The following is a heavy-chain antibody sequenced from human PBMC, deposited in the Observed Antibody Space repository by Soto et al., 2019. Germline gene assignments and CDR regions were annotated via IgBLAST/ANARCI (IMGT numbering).Heavy chain of an antibody. CDR2: ISPYNGNT. D-gene: IGHD3-3*01. CDR3: ARDFWSGYYKGWFDP. Sequence: ASVKVSCKASGYTFTSYGISWVRQAPGQGLEWMGWISPYNGNTDYAQKFQGRVTMTRNTSISTAYMELSSLRSEDTAVYYCARDFWSGYYKGWFDPWGQGTLVTVSS. J-gene: IGHJ5*02. CDR1: GYTFTSYG. V-gene: IGHV1-18*01.